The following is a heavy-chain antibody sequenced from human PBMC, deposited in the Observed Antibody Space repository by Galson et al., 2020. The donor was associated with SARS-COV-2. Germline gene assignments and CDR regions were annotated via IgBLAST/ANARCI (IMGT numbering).Heavy chain of an antibody. CDR1: GGSFSGYY. Sequence: SETLSLTCAVYGGSFSGYYWSWIRQPPGKGLEWIGEINHSGSTNYNPSLKSRVTISVDTSKNQFSLKLSSVTAADTAVYYCARAPPASSSWYGGWFDPWGQGTLVTVSS. V-gene: IGHV4-34*01. J-gene: IGHJ5*02. CDR2: INHSGST. D-gene: IGHD6-13*01. CDR3: ARAPPASSSWYGGWFDP.